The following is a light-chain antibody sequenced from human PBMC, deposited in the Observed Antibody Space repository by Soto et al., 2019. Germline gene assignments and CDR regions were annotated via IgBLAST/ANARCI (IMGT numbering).Light chain of an antibody. CDR3: QQRSSWPPSLT. Sequence: EIVLTQSPATLPLSPGDTATLSCRASQSVSVFLAWYQQKPGQAPRLLIYDASNRATGIPARFSGSGSGTDFTLTISSLEPDDFAVYYCQQRSSWPPSLTFGGGTKVEI. J-gene: IGKJ4*01. CDR1: QSVSVF. V-gene: IGKV3-11*01. CDR2: DAS.